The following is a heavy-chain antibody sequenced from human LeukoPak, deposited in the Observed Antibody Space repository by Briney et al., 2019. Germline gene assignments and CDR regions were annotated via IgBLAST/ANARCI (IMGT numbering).Heavy chain of an antibody. V-gene: IGHV1-2*02. J-gene: IGHJ3*02. CDR3: ARDRPALPYDAFDI. Sequence: GASVKVSCKASGYTFTGYYMHWVRQAPGQGLEWMGWINPNSGGTNYAQKFQGRVTMTRDTSISTAYMELSRLRSDDTAVYYCARDRPALPYDAFDIWGQGTMVTVSS. D-gene: IGHD6-6*01. CDR1: GYTFTGYY. CDR2: INPNSGGT.